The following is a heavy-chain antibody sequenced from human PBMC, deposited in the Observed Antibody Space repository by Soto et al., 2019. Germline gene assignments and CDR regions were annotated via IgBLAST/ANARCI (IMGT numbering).Heavy chain of an antibody. CDR2: IHYGGGT. Sequence: SETLSLTCTVSGGSMSSYYWTWIRQPPGKGLEWIGFIHYGGGTVYNPALRSRVTVTVETSKKQFSLNLRAGDTAVYYCVKDGGYCSSSTCYSPRNHYFDSWGQGTLVTVSS. V-gene: IGHV4-59*12. J-gene: IGHJ4*02. D-gene: IGHD2-2*01. CDR3: VKDGGYCSSSTCYSPRNHYFDS. CDR1: GGSMSSYY.